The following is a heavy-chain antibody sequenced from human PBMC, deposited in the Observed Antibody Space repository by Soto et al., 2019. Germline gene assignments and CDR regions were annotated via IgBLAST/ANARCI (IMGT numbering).Heavy chain of an antibody. Sequence: SLTCAVYGGSFSGYYWSWIRQPPGKGLEWIGEINYSGGTNYNPSLKSRVTISVDTSKNQFTLKLTSVTAADTAVYYCATSYGNAWYTYWGQGTQVTVSS. V-gene: IGHV4-34*01. CDR3: ATSYGNAWYTY. CDR2: INYSGGT. D-gene: IGHD6-13*01. CDR1: GGSFSGYY. J-gene: IGHJ4*02.